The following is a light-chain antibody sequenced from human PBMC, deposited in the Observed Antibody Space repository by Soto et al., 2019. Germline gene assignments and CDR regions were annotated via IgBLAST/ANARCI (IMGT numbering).Light chain of an antibody. CDR3: LQDYNYPLT. J-gene: IGKJ4*01. CDR1: QSIISY. Sequence: AIQMTQSPSSLSATVGARVTITCRASQSIISYLGWYQQEPGKAPKFLIYVASSLQSGVQSRFSGIGSGTDFTLTINSLQPEDFATYSCLQDYNYPLTLGGGTKVEIK. CDR2: VAS. V-gene: IGKV1-6*01.